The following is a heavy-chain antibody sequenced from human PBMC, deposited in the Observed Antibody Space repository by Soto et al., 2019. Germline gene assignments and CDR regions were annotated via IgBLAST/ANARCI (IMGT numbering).Heavy chain of an antibody. CDR1: GGSISSYY. Sequence: ETLSLTCTVSGGSISSYYWSWIRQPPGKGLEWIGYIYYSGSTNYNPSLKSRVTISVDTSKNQFSLKLSSVTAADTAVYYCARGSHNWNSREFYFYYNLDVWGQGTTVTVSS. CDR3: ARGSHNWNSREFYFYYNLDV. CDR2: IYYSGST. J-gene: IGHJ6*03. D-gene: IGHD1-20*01. V-gene: IGHV4-59*01.